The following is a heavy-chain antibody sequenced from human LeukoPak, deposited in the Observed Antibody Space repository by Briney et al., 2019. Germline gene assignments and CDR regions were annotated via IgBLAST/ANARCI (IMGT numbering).Heavy chain of an antibody. J-gene: IGHJ5*02. Sequence: SETLSLTCTVSGGSVSSYSWSWIRQRAGKGLEWIGRILSTGSTNYNPSLKSRGTMSVDRSKNQFSLKVASVTAADTAVYYCARGPSGSDHWFDPWGQGTLVTVSS. CDR1: GGSVSSYS. CDR3: ARGPSGSDHWFDP. CDR2: ILSTGST. V-gene: IGHV4-4*07. D-gene: IGHD3-10*01.